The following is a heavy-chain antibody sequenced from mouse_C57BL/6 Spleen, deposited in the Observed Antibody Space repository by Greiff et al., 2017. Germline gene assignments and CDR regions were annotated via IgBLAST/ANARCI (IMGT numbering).Heavy chain of an antibody. CDR3: TRAENYYGSSYAWFAY. V-gene: IGHV5-9-1*02. Sequence: EVHLVESGEGLVKPGGSLKLSCAASGFTFSSYAMSWVRQTPEKRLEWVAYISSGGDYIYYADTEKGRFTISRDNARNTLYLQMSSLKSEDTAMYYCTRAENYYGSSYAWFAYWGQGTLVTVSA. D-gene: IGHD1-1*01. CDR1: GFTFSSYA. J-gene: IGHJ3*01. CDR2: ISSGGDYI.